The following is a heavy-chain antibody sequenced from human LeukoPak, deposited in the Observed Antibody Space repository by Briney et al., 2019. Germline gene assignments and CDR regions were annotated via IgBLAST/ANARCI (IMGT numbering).Heavy chain of an antibody. Sequence: ASVKVSCKASGDTFTIYGISWVRQAPGQGLEWMGWISDYSGKTKYAQNFQGRVTMTTDTSTNTAYKELRSLRSDDTAVYYCAREGATDYYFDYWGQGTLVTVSS. J-gene: IGHJ4*02. CDR2: ISDYSGKT. CDR3: AREGATDYYFDY. V-gene: IGHV1-18*01. D-gene: IGHD4-11*01. CDR1: GDTFTIYG.